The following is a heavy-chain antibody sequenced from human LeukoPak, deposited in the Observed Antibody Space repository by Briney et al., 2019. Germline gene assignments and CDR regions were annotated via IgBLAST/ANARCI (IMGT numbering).Heavy chain of an antibody. CDR2: ISGSGGST. J-gene: IGHJ5*02. CDR1: GFTFSSYA. D-gene: IGHD2-2*01. CDR3: AKDRHAPGRYCSSTICFPFDP. Sequence: SGGSLRLSCAASGFTFSSYAMSWVRQAPGKGLEWVSGISGSGGSTYYADSVKGRFTISRDNSKSTLYLQMNSLRTEDTAVYYCAKDRHAPGRYCSSTICFPFDPWGQGTLVTVSS. V-gene: IGHV3-23*01.